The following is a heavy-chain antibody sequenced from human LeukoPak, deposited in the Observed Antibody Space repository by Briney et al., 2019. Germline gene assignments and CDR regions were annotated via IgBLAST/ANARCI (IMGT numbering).Heavy chain of an antibody. CDR2: IKQDGSEK. J-gene: IGHJ5*02. D-gene: IGHD3-22*01. CDR3: ARDVQRSGYYP. CDR1: GFTFSSYG. V-gene: IGHV3-7*01. Sequence: GGSLRLSCAASGFTFSSYGMSWVRQAPGKGLEWVANIKQDGSEKYYVDSVKGRFTISRDNAKNSLYLQMNSLRAEDTAVYYCARDVQRSGYYPWGQGTLVTVSS.